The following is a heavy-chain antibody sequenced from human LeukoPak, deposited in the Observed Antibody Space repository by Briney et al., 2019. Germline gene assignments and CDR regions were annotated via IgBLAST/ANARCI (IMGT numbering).Heavy chain of an antibody. CDR2: IYYRGST. CDR3: ASTYDILTGYYKVDY. D-gene: IGHD3-9*01. V-gene: IGHV4-39*07. J-gene: IGHJ4*02. CDR1: GGSISSSSYY. Sequence: SETLSLTCTVSGGSISSSSYYWGWIRQPPGKGLEWIGSIYYRGSTYYNPSLKSRVTISVDTSKNQFSLKLSSVTAADTAVYYCASTYDILTGYYKVDYWGQGTLVTVSS.